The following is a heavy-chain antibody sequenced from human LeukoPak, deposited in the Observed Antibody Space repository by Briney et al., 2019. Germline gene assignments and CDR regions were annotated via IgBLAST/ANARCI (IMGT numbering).Heavy chain of an antibody. CDR1: GGTFSSYA. J-gene: IGHJ4*02. CDR3: ASLDYYDSSGYYSGVDY. V-gene: IGHV1-69*05. Sequence: ASVEVSCKASGGTFSSYAISWVRQAPGQGLEWMGGIIPIFGTANYAQKFQGRVTITTDESTSTAYMELSSLRSEDTAVYYCASLDYYDSSGYYSGVDYWGQGTLVTVSS. D-gene: IGHD3-22*01. CDR2: IIPIFGTA.